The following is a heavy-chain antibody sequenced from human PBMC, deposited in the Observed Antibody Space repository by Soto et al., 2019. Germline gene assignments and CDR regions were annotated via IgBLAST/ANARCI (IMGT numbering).Heavy chain of an antibody. D-gene: IGHD3-3*01. CDR1: GYTFTTYG. V-gene: IGHV1-18*01. Sequence: RASVKVSCKASGYTFTTYGIHWVRRAPGQGLEYMGWISGYNGNTKYPQRFQGRVTMTADTSRSTAYLELRSLRSEDTAVYYCARGAHGSGYAVYWGQGTLVTVSS. CDR2: ISGYNGNT. CDR3: ARGAHGSGYAVY. J-gene: IGHJ4*02.